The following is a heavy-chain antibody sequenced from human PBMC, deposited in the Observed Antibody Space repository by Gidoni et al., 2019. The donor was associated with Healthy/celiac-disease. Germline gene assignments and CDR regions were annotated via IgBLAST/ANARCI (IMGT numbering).Heavy chain of an antibody. CDR2: LSSNGGST. Sequence: EVQLVEAGGGCVQPGGSLRLPGAASGFTFSSYAMHWVRQAPGKGLEYVSALSSNGGSTYYAVSVKGRFTISRDNSKNTLYLQLSSLRAEDPAVYYCVTLRGFQPYWGQGTLVTVSS. V-gene: IGHV3-64D*06. D-gene: IGHD2-2*01. J-gene: IGHJ4*02. CDR3: VTLRGFQPY. CDR1: GFTFSSYA.